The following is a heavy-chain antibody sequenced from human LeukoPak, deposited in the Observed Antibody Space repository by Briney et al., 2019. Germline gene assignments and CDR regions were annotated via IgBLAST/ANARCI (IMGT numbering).Heavy chain of an antibody. J-gene: IGHJ3*02. V-gene: IGHV4-59*08. Sequence: SETLSLTCTVSGGSLSTYYWSWIRQPPGKGLEWIGYLYYSGSTNYNPSLKSRVTISVDTSKNHFSLKLSSVTAADTAVYYCARLGSTFDIWGQGTMVTVSS. CDR3: ARLGSTFDI. D-gene: IGHD2-2*01. CDR1: GGSLSTYY. CDR2: LYYSGST.